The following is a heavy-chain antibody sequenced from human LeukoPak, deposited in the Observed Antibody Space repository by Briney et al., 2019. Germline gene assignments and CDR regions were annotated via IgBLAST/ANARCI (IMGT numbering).Heavy chain of an antibody. J-gene: IGHJ4*02. D-gene: IGHD2-21*02. V-gene: IGHV3-30-3*01. CDR1: GFTFSSYA. CDR3: ARDTCGGDCYCAFDC. CDR2: MSYDGSNK. Sequence: GGSLRLSCAASGFTFSSYAMHWVRQAPGKGLEWVAVMSYDGSNKYYADSVKGQFTISRDNSKNTLYLQMNSLRAEDTAVYYCARDTCGGDCYCAFDCWGQGTLVPVSS.